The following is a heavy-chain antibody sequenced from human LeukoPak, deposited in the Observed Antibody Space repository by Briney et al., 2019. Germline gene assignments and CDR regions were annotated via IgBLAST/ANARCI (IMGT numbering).Heavy chain of an antibody. V-gene: IGHV4-34*01. CDR1: GGSFSGYY. D-gene: IGHD4-11*01. J-gene: IGHJ4*02. CDR2: INHSGST. Sequence: PSETLSLTCAVYGGSFSGYYWSWIRQPPGKGLEWIGEINHSGSTNYNPSLKSRVTISVDTSKNQFSLKLSSVTAADTAVYYCARRIGSRNDYRVLYYFDYWGQGTLVTVSS. CDR3: ARRIGSRNDYRVLYYFDY.